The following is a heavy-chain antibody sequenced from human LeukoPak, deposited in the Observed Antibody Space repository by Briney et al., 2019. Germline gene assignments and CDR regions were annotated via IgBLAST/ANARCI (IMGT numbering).Heavy chain of an antibody. CDR3: TREFRDYGGSDSYFYFYYMDL. CDR2: IRSRAYGETR. Sequence: PGGSLRLSCTGSGFPFDEYSMSWVRQTPGKGLEWVGFIRSRAYGETREYAASVKDRFTISRDDGTSTVYLQMDSLNSDDTGVYYCTREFRDYGGSDSYFYFYYMDLWGNGTTVTISS. CDR1: GFPFDEYS. J-gene: IGHJ6*03. V-gene: IGHV3-49*04. D-gene: IGHD3-16*01.